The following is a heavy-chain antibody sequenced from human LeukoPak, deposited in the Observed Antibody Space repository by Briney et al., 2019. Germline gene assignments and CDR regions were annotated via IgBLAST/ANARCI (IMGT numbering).Heavy chain of an antibody. CDR1: GFTFSSYG. Sequence: GGSLRLSCAASGFTFSSYGMSWVRQAPGKGLEWVSAISGSGGSTYYADSVKGRFTISRDNSKNTLYLQMNSLRAEDTAVYYCAGIAAAGREVYYFDYWGQGTLVTVSS. D-gene: IGHD6-13*01. CDR3: AGIAAAGREVYYFDY. CDR2: ISGSGGST. J-gene: IGHJ4*02. V-gene: IGHV3-23*01.